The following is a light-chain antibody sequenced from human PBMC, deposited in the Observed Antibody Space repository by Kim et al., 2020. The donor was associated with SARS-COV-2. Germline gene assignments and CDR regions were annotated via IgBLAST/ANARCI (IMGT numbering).Light chain of an antibody. CDR3: QQNNNWTT. V-gene: IGKV3-15*01. CDR2: GAS. CDR1: QSVSSN. J-gene: IGKJ2*01. Sequence: EIVMTQSPATLSVSPGERATLSCRASQSVSSNLAWYQQKPGQAPRLLIYGASTRTTGIPARFSGSGSGTEFTLTISSLQSEDFAVYYFQQNNNWTTFGQGTRLEI.